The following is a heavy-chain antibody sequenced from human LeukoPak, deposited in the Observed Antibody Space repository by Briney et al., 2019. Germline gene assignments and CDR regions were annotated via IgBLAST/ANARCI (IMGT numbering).Heavy chain of an antibody. CDR1: GFTFSTYA. Sequence: GRSLRLSCTASGFTFSTYAMHWVRQAPGKGLEWVAVISYDGTNKYYADSMKGRFTISRDNSKNTLYLQMNSLRAEDTAVYYCARALDEAARFDYWGQGTLVTVSS. V-gene: IGHV3-30-3*01. CDR3: ARALDEAARFDY. J-gene: IGHJ4*02. D-gene: IGHD6-25*01. CDR2: ISYDGTNK.